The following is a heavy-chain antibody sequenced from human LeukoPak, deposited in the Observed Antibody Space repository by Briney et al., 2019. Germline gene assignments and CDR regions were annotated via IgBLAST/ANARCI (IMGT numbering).Heavy chain of an antibody. CDR3: ARDPGANYLDF. CDR1: GYIFTCYF. Sequence: ASVKVSCKASGYIFTCYFIHWVRQAPGKGLEWMGWINTNSGVTNYAQKFQGRVTMTSDTSLSTAYLEVSRLGSGDRAVYYCARDPGANYLDFWGQGTLVTVSS. CDR2: INTNSGVT. V-gene: IGHV1-2*02. J-gene: IGHJ4*02. D-gene: IGHD7-27*01.